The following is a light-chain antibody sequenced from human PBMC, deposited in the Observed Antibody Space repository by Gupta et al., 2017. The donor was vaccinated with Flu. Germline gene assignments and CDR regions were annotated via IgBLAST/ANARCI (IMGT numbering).Light chain of an antibody. CDR3: GSHAGSINVV. V-gene: IGLV2-8*01. CDR2: EVT. J-gene: IGLJ3*02. Sequence: SATTSSTGTSSDVGAYNSDAGYQQHQGQAPRPVIYEVTKRHSGDPDRCSGSKSGNTASLTISGRQAEYEADYDCGSHAGSINVVFGGGTKLPVV. CDR1: SSDVGAYNS.